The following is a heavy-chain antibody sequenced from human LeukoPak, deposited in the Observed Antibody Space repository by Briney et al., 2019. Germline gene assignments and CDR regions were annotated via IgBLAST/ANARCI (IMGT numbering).Heavy chain of an antibody. CDR2: INPSGGST. CDR1: GYTFTNYY. CDR3: ARATGDRAVIVQNDAFDI. D-gene: IGHD3-10*01. J-gene: IGHJ3*02. Sequence: GASVKVSCKASGYTFTNYYTHWVRQAPGQGLEWMGIINPSGGSTSYAQKFQGRVTMTTDTSTSTVHMELSSLRSDDTAVYYCARATGDRAVIVQNDAFDIWGQGTMVIVSS. V-gene: IGHV1-46*01.